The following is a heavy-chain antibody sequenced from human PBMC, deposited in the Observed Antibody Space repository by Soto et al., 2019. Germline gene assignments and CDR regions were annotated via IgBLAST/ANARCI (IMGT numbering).Heavy chain of an antibody. D-gene: IGHD4-17*01. CDR3: ARDSVRDYLYYYYGMDV. Sequence: GGSLRLSCVASGFSFSSYDMSWVRQAPGKGLEWVSFIIGNSGTTYYADSVKGRFTISRDNSKNTLYLQMSRLGAEDTAAYYCARDSVRDYLYYYYGMDVWGQGTTVTVSS. J-gene: IGHJ6*02. CDR2: IIGNSGTT. V-gene: IGHV3-23*01. CDR1: GFSFSSYD.